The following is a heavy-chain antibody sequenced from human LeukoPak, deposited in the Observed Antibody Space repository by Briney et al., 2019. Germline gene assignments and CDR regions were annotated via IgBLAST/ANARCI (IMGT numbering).Heavy chain of an antibody. D-gene: IGHD5-12*01. CDR3: ARDQGGSLSWFDP. Sequence: SETLSLTCTVSGGSISSYYWSWIRQPAGKGLEWIGRIYASGSTHYNPSLKSRVTMSVDTSKKQFSLNLGSVTAADTAVYYCARDQGGSLSWFDPWGRGTLVTVSS. V-gene: IGHV4-4*07. CDR1: GGSISSYY. CDR2: IYASGST. J-gene: IGHJ5*02.